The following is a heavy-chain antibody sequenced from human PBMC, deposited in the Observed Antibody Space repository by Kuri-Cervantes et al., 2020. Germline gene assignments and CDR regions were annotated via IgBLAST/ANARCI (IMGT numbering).Heavy chain of an antibody. D-gene: IGHD3-22*01. V-gene: IGHV1-69*13. CDR2: IIPIFGTA. J-gene: IGHJ4*02. CDR1: GDTFSSYA. CDR3: ARVRYYYDSSGYTSDY. Sequence: SVKVSCNASGDTFSSYAISWVRQAPGQGLEWMGGIIPIFGTANYAQKFQGRVTITADESTSTAYMELRSLRSDDTAVYHCARVRYYYDSSGYTSDYWGQGTLVTVSS.